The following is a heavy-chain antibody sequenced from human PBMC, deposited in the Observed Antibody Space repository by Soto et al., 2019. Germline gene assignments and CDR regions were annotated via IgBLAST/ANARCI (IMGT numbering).Heavy chain of an antibody. CDR2: VYSSGTT. CDR3: ARDIGSYAYAEGY. CDR1: GGSINSYW. D-gene: IGHD2-2*01. Sequence: SETLSLTCSVSGGSINSYWWSWIRQPAGKGLEWIGRVYSSGTTDYNPSLNSRATMSVETSKNQFSLKLTSVTAAGTAVYYCARDIGSYAYAEGYWGQGIQVTVSS. J-gene: IGHJ4*02. V-gene: IGHV4-4*07.